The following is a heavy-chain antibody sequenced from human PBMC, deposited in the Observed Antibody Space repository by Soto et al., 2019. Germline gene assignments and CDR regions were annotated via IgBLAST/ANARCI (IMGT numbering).Heavy chain of an antibody. CDR2: IYYSGST. D-gene: IGHD5-18*01. V-gene: IGHV4-39*07. CDR3: ARGGKPIQLWLLY. CDR1: GGSISSSSYY. Sequence: PSETLSLTCTVSGGSISSSSYYWGWIRQPPGKGLEWIGSIYYSGSTNYNPSLKSRVTISVDTSKNQFSLKLSSVTAADTAVYYCARGGKPIQLWLLYWGQGTLVTVSS. J-gene: IGHJ4*02.